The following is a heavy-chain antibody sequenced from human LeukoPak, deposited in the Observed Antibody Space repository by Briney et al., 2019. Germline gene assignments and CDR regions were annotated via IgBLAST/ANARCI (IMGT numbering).Heavy chain of an antibody. J-gene: IGHJ3*02. D-gene: IGHD1-26*01. CDR2: ISRDGTVT. CDR1: QFSFTNNW. Sequence: PGGSLRLSCVGSQFSFTNNWMHWVRQVPGKGLMWVSRISRDGTVTDYADSVKGRFAISRDNAKNTFYLEMNSLRGEDTGLFYCVREVGAPGSFDIWGKGTLVTVSS. CDR3: VREVGAPGSFDI. V-gene: IGHV3-74*01.